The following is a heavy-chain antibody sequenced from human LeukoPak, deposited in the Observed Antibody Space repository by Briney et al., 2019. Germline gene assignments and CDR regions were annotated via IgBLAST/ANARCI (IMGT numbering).Heavy chain of an antibody. Sequence: PSETLSLTCTVSGGSISSSSYYWGWIRQPPGKGLEWIGYIYYSGSTNYNPSLKSRVTISVDTSKNQFSLKLSSVTAADTAVYYCARNVDTAMVFDYWGQGTLVTVSS. J-gene: IGHJ4*02. CDR2: IYYSGST. CDR3: ARNVDTAMVFDY. CDR1: GGSISSSSYY. V-gene: IGHV4-61*05. D-gene: IGHD5-18*01.